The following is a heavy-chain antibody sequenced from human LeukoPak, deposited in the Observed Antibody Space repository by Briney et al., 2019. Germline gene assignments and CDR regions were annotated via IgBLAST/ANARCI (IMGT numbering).Heavy chain of an antibody. CDR3: ARGHPPNLDV. Sequence: SETLSLTCTVSGGSIGTDHWSWIRQPPGKGLDWIGYAYYNGNANYNPSLNSRVTISVDTSNNQFSPRLTSVTTADTAVYYCARGHPPNLDVWGQGTTVTVS. J-gene: IGHJ6*02. CDR1: GGSIGTDH. V-gene: IGHV4-59*01. CDR2: AYYNGNA.